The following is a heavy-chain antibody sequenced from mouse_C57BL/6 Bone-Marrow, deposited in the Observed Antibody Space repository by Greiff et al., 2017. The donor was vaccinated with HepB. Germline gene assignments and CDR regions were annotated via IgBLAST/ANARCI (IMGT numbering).Heavy chain of an antibody. J-gene: IGHJ1*03. Sequence: VKLQQSGAELVMPGASVKLSCKASGYTFTSYWMHWVKQRPGQGLEWIGEIDPSDSYTNYNQKFKGKSTLTVDKSSSTAYMQLSSLTSEDSAVYYCAREGLITFDVWGTGTTVTVSS. CDR1: GYTFTSYW. CDR3: AREGLITFDV. D-gene: IGHD1-1*01. V-gene: IGHV1-69*01. CDR2: IDPSDSYT.